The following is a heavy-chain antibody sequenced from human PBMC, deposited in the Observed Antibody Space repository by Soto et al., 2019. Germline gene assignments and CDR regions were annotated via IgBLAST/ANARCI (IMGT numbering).Heavy chain of an antibody. Sequence: PSETLSLTCTVSGGTISSGGYYWSWIHQHPGKGLEWIGYIYYSGSTYYNPSLKSRVTISVDTSKNQFSLKLSSVTAADTAVYYCARESYYYGSGSLNWFDPWGQGTLVTVSS. CDR1: GGTISSGGYY. CDR2: IYYSGST. CDR3: ARESYYYGSGSLNWFDP. D-gene: IGHD3-10*01. V-gene: IGHV4-31*03. J-gene: IGHJ5*02.